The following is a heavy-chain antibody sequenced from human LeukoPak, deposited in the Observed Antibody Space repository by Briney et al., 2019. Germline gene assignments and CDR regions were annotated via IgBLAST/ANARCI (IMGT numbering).Heavy chain of an antibody. CDR1: GSTFTIYG. Sequence: ASVKVSCTAAGSTFTIYGVSWGRQSPGQGLEWMVWISAYNGNTNYAQKLQDRVTMTTDTFTSTAYMELRSLRSDDTAVYYSARDWDMANNECWSFDLWGRGTLVTVSS. D-gene: IGHD5-24*01. V-gene: IGHV1-18*01. CDR2: ISAYNGNT. J-gene: IGHJ2*01. CDR3: ARDWDMANNECWSFDL.